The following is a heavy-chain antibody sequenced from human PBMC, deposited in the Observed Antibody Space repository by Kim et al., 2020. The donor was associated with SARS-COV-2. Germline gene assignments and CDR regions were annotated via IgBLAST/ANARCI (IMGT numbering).Heavy chain of an antibody. CDR1: GFTVSSNY. CDR2: IHNDGKT. CDR3: TRQAAGMDV. Sequence: GGSLRLSCVASGFTVSSNYMSWVRQAPGKGLGWVSSIHNDGKTHYADSGKGRFTISRDNSKNTFYVQMNSLRAEDTAVFYCTRQAAGMDVWGQGTTVTVSS. V-gene: IGHV3-53*01. J-gene: IGHJ6*02.